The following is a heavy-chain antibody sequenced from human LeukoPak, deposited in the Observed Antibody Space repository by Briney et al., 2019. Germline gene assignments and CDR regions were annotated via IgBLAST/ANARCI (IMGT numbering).Heavy chain of an antibody. D-gene: IGHD3-16*02. V-gene: IGHV1-69*06. CDR2: IIHIFGTA. Sequence: SVKVSCKASGGTFSSYAISWVRQAPGQGLEWMGGIIHIFGTANYAQKFQGRVTITADKSTSTAYMELSSLTSDDTAIYYCAKGLRSDYWGQGTLVTVSS. J-gene: IGHJ4*02. CDR3: AKGLRSDY. CDR1: GGTFSSYA.